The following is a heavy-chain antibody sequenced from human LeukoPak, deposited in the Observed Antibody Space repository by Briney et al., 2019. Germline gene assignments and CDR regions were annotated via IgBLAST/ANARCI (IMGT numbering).Heavy chain of an antibody. J-gene: IGHJ3*02. D-gene: IGHD2-21*02. Sequence: AGGSLRLSCAASGFKFDDYAVHWVRQGPGKGLEWVSGISWNSGIIDYADSVKGRFTISRDNAKSSLFLQMNSLRVEDTALYYCAREGLTVDAFDIWGPGTVVTVSS. CDR2: ISWNSGII. V-gene: IGHV3-9*01. CDR1: GFKFDDYA. CDR3: AREGLTVDAFDI.